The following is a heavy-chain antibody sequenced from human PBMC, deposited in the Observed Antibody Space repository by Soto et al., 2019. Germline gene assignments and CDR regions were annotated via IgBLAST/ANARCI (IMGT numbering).Heavy chain of an antibody. V-gene: IGHV5-51*01. CDR2: VHPGDSDT. CDR3: ARHNRYSSTWFEGWFDP. CDR1: GYSFTNYW. Sequence: GESLKISCKASGYSFTNYWVGWVRQMPGKGLEWMGIVHPGDSDTRYSPSFQGQVTISADKSISTAYLQWSSLKASDSAMYYCARHNRYSSTWFEGWFDPWGQETLVNAPQ. J-gene: IGHJ5*02. D-gene: IGHD6-13*01.